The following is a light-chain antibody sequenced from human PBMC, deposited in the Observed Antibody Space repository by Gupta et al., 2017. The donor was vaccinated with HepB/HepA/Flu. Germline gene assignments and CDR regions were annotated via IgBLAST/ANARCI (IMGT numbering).Light chain of an antibody. Sequence: SYELTQPPSVSVSPGQTARITCSGDALSKQYAYWYQQKPGQAPVLVIYKDSERPSGIPERFSGSRSGTTVTLTISGVQAEDEADDYCQSADSSGTRWVFGGGTKLTVL. CDR1: ALSKQY. CDR3: QSADSSGTRWV. J-gene: IGLJ3*02. V-gene: IGLV3-25*03. CDR2: KDS.